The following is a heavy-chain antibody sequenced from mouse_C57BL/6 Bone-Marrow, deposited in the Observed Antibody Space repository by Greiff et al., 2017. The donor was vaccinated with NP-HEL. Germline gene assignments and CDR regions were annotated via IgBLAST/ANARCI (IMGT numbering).Heavy chain of an antibody. J-gene: IGHJ2*01. Sequence: VKQSCKASGYTFTSYWMHWVKQRPGRGLEWIGRIDPNSGGTKYNEKFKSKATLTVDKPSSTAYMQLSSLTSEDSAVYYCARRSGSSPYYFDYWGQGTTLTVSS. CDR1: GYTFTSYW. D-gene: IGHD1-1*01. V-gene: IGHV1-72*01. CDR3: ARRSGSSPYYFDY. CDR2: IDPNSGGT.